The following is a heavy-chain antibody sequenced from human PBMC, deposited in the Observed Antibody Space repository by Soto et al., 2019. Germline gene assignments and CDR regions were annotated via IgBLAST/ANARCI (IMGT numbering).Heavy chain of an antibody. V-gene: IGHV4-59*01. CDR1: GGSMSSYY. CDR3: ARDHLGLELGHDAFDI. D-gene: IGHD1-7*01. CDR2: IYYSGST. Sequence: QVQLQESGPGLVKPSETLSLTCTVSGGSMSSYYWSWIRQPPGKGLEWIGYIYYSGSTNYNPSLKSRVTISVDTSKNQFSLKLSSVTAADTAVYYCARDHLGLELGHDAFDIWGQGTMVTVSS. J-gene: IGHJ3*02.